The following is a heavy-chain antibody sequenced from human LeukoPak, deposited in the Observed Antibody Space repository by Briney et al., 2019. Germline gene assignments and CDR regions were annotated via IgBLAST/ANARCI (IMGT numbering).Heavy chain of an antibody. CDR2: IYSGGNT. CDR3: ARIVAGGAFNI. Sequence: GGSLRLSCAASGFTVSSNYMSWVRQAPGKGLEWVSVIYSGGNTYYADSVKGRLTTSRDNSKTTLYLQINSLRDEDTAVYYCARIVAGGAFNIWGLGTMVTVSS. J-gene: IGHJ3*02. D-gene: IGHD1-26*01. CDR1: GFTVSSNY. V-gene: IGHV3-66*01.